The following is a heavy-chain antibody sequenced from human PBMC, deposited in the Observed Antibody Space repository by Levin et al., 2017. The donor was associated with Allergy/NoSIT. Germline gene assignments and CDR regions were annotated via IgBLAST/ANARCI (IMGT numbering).Heavy chain of an antibody. Sequence: SQTLSLPCPVSGGSIRSANWSWLRQPPGKGLEWLGYIYDTGNTNYNPSLKSRVTLSVDTSKNQFSLKLSSVTPADTAVYYCARFVWGSYRGFDYWGQGTLVTVSS. CDR3: ARFVWGSYRGFDY. J-gene: IGHJ4*02. D-gene: IGHD3-16*02. CDR2: IYDTGNT. CDR1: GGSIRSAN. V-gene: IGHV4-59*01.